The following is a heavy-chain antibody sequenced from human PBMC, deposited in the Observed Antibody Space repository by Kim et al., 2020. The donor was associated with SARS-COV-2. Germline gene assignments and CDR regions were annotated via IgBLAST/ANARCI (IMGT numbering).Heavy chain of an antibody. Sequence: GGSLRLSCVASGFTLGSHWMHWVRQTPGEGLVWVSRLNPDETTIDYADSVKGRFTISSDSAKNTLYLQMNYLRAEDTAVYYFARAGYYRFDYWGQVAPGT. CDR2: LNPDETTI. J-gene: IGHJ4*02. CDR3: ARAGYYRFDY. V-gene: IGHV3-74*01. D-gene: IGHD3-3*01. CDR1: GFTLGSHW.